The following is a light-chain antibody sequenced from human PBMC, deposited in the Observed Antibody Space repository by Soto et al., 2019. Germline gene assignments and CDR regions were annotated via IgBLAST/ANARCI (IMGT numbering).Light chain of an antibody. J-gene: IGKJ4*01. CDR2: GTS. CDR1: QSVSSY. CDR3: QQRSNWPPT. Sequence: EIVLTQSPGTLSLSPGERATLSCRASQSVSSYSLAWYQQKPGQAPRLVVYGTSNRATGIPARFSGSGSGTDFTLTISSLEPEDFAVYYCQQRSNWPPTFGGGTKV. V-gene: IGKV3-11*01.